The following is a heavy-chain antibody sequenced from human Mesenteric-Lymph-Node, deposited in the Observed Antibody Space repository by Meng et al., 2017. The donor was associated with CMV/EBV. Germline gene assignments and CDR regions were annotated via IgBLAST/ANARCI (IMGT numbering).Heavy chain of an antibody. J-gene: IGHJ4*02. CDR1: TFNSDG. V-gene: IGHV1-18*01. CDR3: ARTNYYGSGSYYNSDFDY. CDR2: ISAYNGNT. Sequence: TFNSDGISWGRQAPGQGLEWMGWISAYNGNTNYAQKLQGRVTMTTDTSTSTAYMELRSLRSDDTAVYYCARTNYYGSGSYYNSDFDYWGQGTLVTVSS. D-gene: IGHD3-10*01.